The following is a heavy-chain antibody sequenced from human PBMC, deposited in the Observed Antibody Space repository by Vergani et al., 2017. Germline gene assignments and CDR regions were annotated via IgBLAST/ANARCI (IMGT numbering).Heavy chain of an antibody. CDR2: IRYDGSNQ. Sequence: QVQLVESGGGVVQPGGSLRLSCAASGFTFSSYGMLWVRQAPGKGLEWVAFIRYDGSNQYYADSVKGRFTISRDNSKNTLYLQMNSLRAEDTAVYYCARARCIETCYMSNWLDSWGQGTLVTVSS. CDR3: ARARCIETCYMSNWLDS. J-gene: IGHJ5*01. CDR1: GFTFSSYG. V-gene: IGHV3-30*02. D-gene: IGHD3-9*01.